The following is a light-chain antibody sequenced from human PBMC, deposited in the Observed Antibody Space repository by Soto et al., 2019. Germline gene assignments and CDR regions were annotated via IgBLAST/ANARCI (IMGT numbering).Light chain of an antibody. CDR1: SGSVSTSYY. CDR3: LLYMGSGSVL. CDR2: NTN. J-gene: IGLJ2*01. Sequence: QAVVTQEPSFSVSPGGTVTLTCGLSSGSVSTSYYPTWYQQTPGQAPRTLIYNTNTRSSGVPDRFSGSILGNKAALTITGAQADDESDYYCLLYMGSGSVLFGGGTKVTVL. V-gene: IGLV8-61*01.